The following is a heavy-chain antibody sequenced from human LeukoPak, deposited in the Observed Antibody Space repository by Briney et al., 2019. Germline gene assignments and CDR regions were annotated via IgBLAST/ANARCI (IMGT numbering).Heavy chain of an antibody. CDR3: ASLDSSLNY. J-gene: IGHJ4*02. D-gene: IGHD6-6*01. CDR2: IYYSGST. CDR1: GGSISSYY. V-gene: IGHV4-59*01. Sequence: SETLSLTCTVSGGSISSYYWSWIRQPPGKGLEWIGYIYYSGSTNYNPSLKSRVTISVDTSKNQFSLKLSSVTAADTAVYYCASLDSSLNYWGQGTLVTVSS.